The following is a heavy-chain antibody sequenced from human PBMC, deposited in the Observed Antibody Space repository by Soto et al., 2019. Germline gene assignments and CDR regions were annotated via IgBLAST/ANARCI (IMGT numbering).Heavy chain of an antibody. CDR3: AREGYSSGWYRYFDY. V-gene: IGHV3-33*01. CDR1: GFTFSSYG. Sequence: QVQLVESGGGVVQPGRSLRLSCAASGFTFSSYGMHWVGQAPGKGLEWVAVIWYDGSNKYYADSVKGRFTISRDNSKNTLYLQMNSLRAEDTAVYYCAREGYSSGWYRYFDYWGQGTLVTVFS. D-gene: IGHD6-19*01. J-gene: IGHJ4*02. CDR2: IWYDGSNK.